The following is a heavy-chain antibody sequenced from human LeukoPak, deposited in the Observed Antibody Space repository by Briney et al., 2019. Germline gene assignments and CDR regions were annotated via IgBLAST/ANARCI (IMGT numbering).Heavy chain of an antibody. CDR1: GFTFRSYS. CDR3: ARDPYNGNYGDYYYYYYMDV. J-gene: IGHJ6*03. CDR2: ISSSSSYI. Sequence: GGSLRLSCAASGFTFRSYSMSWVRQAPGKGLEWVSSISSSSSYINYADSVKGRFTISRDNAKNSLSLQMNSLRAEDTAVYYCARDPYNGNYGDYYYYYYMDVWGKGTTVTISS. V-gene: IGHV3-21*01. D-gene: IGHD1-26*01.